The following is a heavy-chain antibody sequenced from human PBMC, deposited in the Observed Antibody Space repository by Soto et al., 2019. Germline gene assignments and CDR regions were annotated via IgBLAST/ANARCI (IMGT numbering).Heavy chain of an antibody. V-gene: IGHV4-61*01. CDR1: GGPLSSGSYY. Sequence: QVLLQESGPGLVKPSETLSLTCTVSGGPLSSGSYYWSCIRQSPGQGLEWIGYIYYRGTTKYTPSLQSRVPISVDTSKTQFSLRLSSLSAADTAVYYGARPASPYFELLSAFHPWGQGTLVTVYS. CDR2: IYYRGTT. J-gene: IGHJ5*02. D-gene: IGHD3-9*01. CDR3: ARPASPYFELLSAFHP.